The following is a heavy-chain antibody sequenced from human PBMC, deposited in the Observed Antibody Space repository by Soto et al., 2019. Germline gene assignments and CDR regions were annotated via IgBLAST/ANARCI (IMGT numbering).Heavy chain of an antibody. CDR1: GGSISSGGYS. J-gene: IGHJ5*02. Sequence: QLQLQESGSGLVRPSQTLSLTCAVSGGSISSGGYSWNWIRQPPGKGLEWIGYIYHSGSTLYNPSLKRRVTMPVXXSKNQFSLKLTSVTAADTAVYYCARDQLEGNWFDPWGQGTLVTVSS. V-gene: IGHV4-30-2*01. CDR2: IYHSGST. D-gene: IGHD1-1*01. CDR3: ARDQLEGNWFDP.